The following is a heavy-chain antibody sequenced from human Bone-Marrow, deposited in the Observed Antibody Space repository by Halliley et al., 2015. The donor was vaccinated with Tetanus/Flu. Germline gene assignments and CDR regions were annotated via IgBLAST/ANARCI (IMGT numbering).Heavy chain of an antibody. CDR3: AKDGLGIVGANYFAS. J-gene: IGHJ4*02. Sequence: VAVLSGCGGRIHYADSVQGRFTISRDNSKNPLYLQMNSRRAEDTAVYYCAKDGLGIVGANYFASWGQGTLVTVSS. V-gene: IGHV3-23*01. D-gene: IGHD1-26*01. CDR2: LSGCGGRI.